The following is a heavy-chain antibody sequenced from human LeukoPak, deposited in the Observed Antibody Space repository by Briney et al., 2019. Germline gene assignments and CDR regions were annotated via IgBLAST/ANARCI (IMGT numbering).Heavy chain of an antibody. CDR2: INHSGST. D-gene: IGHD6-13*01. V-gene: IGHV4-34*01. CDR1: GGSFSGYY. J-gene: IGHJ5*02. Sequence: SETLSLTCAVYGGSFSGYYWSWLRQPPGKGLEWIGEINHSGSTNYNPSLKSRVTISVDTSKNQFSLKLSSVTAADTAVYYCARAAGYSSSWFPYNWFDPWGQGTLVTVSS. CDR3: ARAAGYSSSWFPYNWFDP.